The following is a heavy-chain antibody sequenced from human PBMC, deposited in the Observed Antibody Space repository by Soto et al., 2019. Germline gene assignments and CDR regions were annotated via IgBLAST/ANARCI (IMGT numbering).Heavy chain of an antibody. D-gene: IGHD2-15*01. CDR2: IYYNGTT. J-gene: IGHJ4*02. V-gene: IGHV4-59*08. Sequence: QVQLQESGPGLVKPSETLSLTCTVSGGSFTSDYWSWIRQPPGKGLQWIGYIYYNGTTNYNPSLKSRLTISQDTAKGQISLELTSLTAADTAVYYGASHSGVAALGGLDHWGQGTLVTVSS. CDR1: GGSFTSDY. CDR3: ASHSGVAALGGLDH.